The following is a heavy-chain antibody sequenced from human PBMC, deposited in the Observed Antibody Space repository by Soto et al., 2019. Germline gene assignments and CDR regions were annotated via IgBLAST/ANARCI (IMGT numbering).Heavy chain of an antibody. J-gene: IGHJ4*02. CDR3: AKRACSTASCSYFDY. D-gene: IGHD2-2*01. CDR2: ISGTDGST. Sequence: HPGGSLRLSCAASGFTFRTYDMSWVRQAPGKGLEWVSGISGTDGSTSYIDSVKGRFTISRDDSENTLYLQMNSLRAEDTAVYYCAKRACSTASCSYFDYWGQGTLVTVSS. V-gene: IGHV3-23*01. CDR1: GFTFRTYD.